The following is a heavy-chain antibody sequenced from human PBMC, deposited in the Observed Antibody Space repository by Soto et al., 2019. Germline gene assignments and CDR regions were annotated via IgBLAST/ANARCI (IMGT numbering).Heavy chain of an antibody. D-gene: IGHD4-4*01. Sequence: ASVKVSCKASGYTFTSYAMHWVRQAPGQRLEWMGWINAGNGNTKYSQKFQGRVTITRDTSASTAYMELSSLRSEDTAVYYCASSYSNYALIDYYYYGMTSGAKGPRSPSP. CDR3: ASSYSNYALIDYYYYGMTS. J-gene: IGHJ6*02. CDR2: INAGNGNT. CDR1: GYTFTSYA. V-gene: IGHV1-3*01.